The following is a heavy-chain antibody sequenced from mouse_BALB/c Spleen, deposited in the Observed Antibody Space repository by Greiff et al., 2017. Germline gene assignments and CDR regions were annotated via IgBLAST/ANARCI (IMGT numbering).Heavy chain of an antibody. CDR2: ISSGGSYT. CDR1: GFTFSSYG. Sequence: EVKLVESGGDLVKPGGSLKLSCAASGFTFSSYGMSWVRQTPDERLEWVATISSGGSYTYYPDSVKGRFTISRDNAKNTLYLQMSSLKSEDTAMYYCASPPITTVPSWFAYWGQGTLVTVSA. D-gene: IGHD1-1*01. CDR3: ASPPITTVPSWFAY. V-gene: IGHV5-6*02. J-gene: IGHJ3*01.